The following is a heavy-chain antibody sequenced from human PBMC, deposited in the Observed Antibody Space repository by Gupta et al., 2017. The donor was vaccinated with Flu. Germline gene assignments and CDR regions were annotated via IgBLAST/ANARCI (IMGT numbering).Heavy chain of an antibody. Sequence: EVQLVESGGGLVKPGGSLRLSCAASKFDFSSFYITWVRQAPGGGLEWVASISDGSTYIYYAESVRGRFTIARDNAKNSLYLQMNSLRAEDTGLYFCVRARIPCTNGICYRFDAWGQGTLVTVSA. J-gene: IGHJ5*02. CDR3: VRARIPCTNGICYRFDA. V-gene: IGHV3-21*01. CDR1: KFDFSSFY. D-gene: IGHD2-8*01. CDR2: ISDGSTYI.